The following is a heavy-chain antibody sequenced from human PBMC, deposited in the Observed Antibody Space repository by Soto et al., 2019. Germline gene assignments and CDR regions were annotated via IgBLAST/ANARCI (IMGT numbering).Heavy chain of an antibody. CDR1: GYSFTSYW. CDR3: ARRYCSGGSCYLGGFDI. CDR2: IDPSDSYT. V-gene: IGHV5-10-1*01. Sequence: GESLKISCKGSGYSFTSYWISWVRQMPGKGLEWMGRIDPSDSYTNYSPSFQGHVTISADKSISTAYLQWSSLKASDTSMYYCARRYCSGGSCYLGGFDIWGRGTMVTVSS. D-gene: IGHD2-15*01. J-gene: IGHJ3*02.